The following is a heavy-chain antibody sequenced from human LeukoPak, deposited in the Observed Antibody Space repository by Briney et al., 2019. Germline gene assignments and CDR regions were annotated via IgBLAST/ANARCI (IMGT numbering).Heavy chain of an antibody. CDR3: ARNSSTIVPRPDPHYYYNYMDV. CDR1: GGSISSGYYY. J-gene: IGHJ6*03. CDR2: VFYSGST. Sequence: SETLSLTCTVSGGSISSGYYYWGWIRQPPGKALEWIGSVFYSGSTSYNPSFKSRITMSVDTSKNQFSLRLNSVTAADTAVYYCARNSSTIVPRPDPHYYYNYMDVWGKGTTVTVSS. V-gene: IGHV4-39*01. D-gene: IGHD6-6*01.